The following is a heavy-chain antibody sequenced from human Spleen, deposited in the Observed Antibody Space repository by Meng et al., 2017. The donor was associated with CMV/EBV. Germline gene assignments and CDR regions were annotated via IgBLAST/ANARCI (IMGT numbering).Heavy chain of an antibody. CDR3: ARSLRSLPYFDF. D-gene: IGHD4-17*01. CDR2: IYYNGGT. V-gene: IGHV4-31*11. J-gene: IGHJ4*02. Sequence: CAVSGGSVSHGAYYWSWIRQHPGKGLEWIGYIYYNGGTYYNPPLESRVTISLGTSKNQFSLKLSSVTAADTAVYYCARSLRSLPYFDFWGLGTLVTVSS. CDR1: GGSVSHGAYY.